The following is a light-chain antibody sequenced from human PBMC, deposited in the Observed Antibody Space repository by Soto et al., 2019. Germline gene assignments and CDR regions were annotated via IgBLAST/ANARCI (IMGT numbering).Light chain of an antibody. CDR2: DAS. J-gene: IGKJ4*01. CDR1: QSISYW. CDR3: QEYYSSSRVA. V-gene: IGKV1-5*01. Sequence: DIQMTQSPSTLSASVGDRVTITCRASQSISYWLAWYQQKPGKAPNLLIYDASSLENGVPSRFSGSGSGTEFTLTISSLQPDDFATYYCQEYYSSSRVAFGGGPKVEIK.